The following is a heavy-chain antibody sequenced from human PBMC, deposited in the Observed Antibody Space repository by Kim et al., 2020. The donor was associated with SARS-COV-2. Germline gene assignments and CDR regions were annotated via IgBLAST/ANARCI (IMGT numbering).Heavy chain of an antibody. CDR1: GFTFDDYS. Sequence: GGSLRLSCATSGFTFDDYSFNWVRQPPGKGLEWVSGIDWSGDTRGYVDSVKGRFIISRDSARNSLYLQMNSLRADDTALYYCARGGGDNGLDLWGRGTAV. D-gene: IGHD3-16*01. CDR2: IDWSGDTR. V-gene: IGHV3-20*04. J-gene: IGHJ6*02. CDR3: ARGGGDNGLDL.